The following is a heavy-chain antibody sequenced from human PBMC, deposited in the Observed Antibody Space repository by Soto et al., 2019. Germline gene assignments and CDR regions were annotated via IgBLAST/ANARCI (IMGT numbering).Heavy chain of an antibody. CDR2: LYYGRSA. V-gene: IGHV4-59*01. Sequence: QVQLQESGPGLVKPSETLSLTCAVSGDSISSYYCMWIRQPPGKGLESIGYLYYGRSANYNPSLKGRVTLPVDTSTNHCALTLSSMTAADTAVYYCALRSMAVVPEYWGQGTLVTVSS. CDR3: ALRSMAVVPEY. D-gene: IGHD3-22*01. CDR1: GDSISSYY. J-gene: IGHJ4*02.